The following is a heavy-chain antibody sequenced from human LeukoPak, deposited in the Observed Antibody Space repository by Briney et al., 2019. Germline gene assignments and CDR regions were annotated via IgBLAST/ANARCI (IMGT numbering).Heavy chain of an antibody. Sequence: PSETLSLTCAVYGGSFSGYYWSWIRQPPGKGLEWIGYIYYSGSTDYNPSLKSRVTISVETSKNQFSLNLSSVTAADTAVYYCARRVDEFDYWGQGTLVTVSS. J-gene: IGHJ4*02. V-gene: IGHV4-59*08. CDR2: IYYSGST. CDR3: ARRVDEFDY. D-gene: IGHD2-15*01. CDR1: GGSFSGYY.